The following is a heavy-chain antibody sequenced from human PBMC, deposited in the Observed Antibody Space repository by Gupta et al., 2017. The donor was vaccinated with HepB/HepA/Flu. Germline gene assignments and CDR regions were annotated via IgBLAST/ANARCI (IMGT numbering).Heavy chain of an antibody. J-gene: IGHJ5*02. D-gene: IGHD3-10*01. CDR2: IKRQGDDYAT. CDR1: GFPFSGAP. CDR3: TCLFGAGWFDP. V-gene: IGHV3-73*02. Sequence: EVQLVESGGGLVHHGGSLKVSWAAAGFPFSGAPIHLVRQASDKGLEWIGRIKRQGDDYATEYAASVKGRFTISRDDSTNTAYLQMNSLKTDDTAVYYCTCLFGAGWFDPWGRGTLVTVSS.